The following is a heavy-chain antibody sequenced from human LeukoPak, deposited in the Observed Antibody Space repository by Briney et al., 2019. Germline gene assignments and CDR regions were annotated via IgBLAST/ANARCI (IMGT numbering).Heavy chain of an antibody. D-gene: IGHD6-19*01. CDR3: ARRRGGWYADY. J-gene: IGHJ4*02. V-gene: IGHV4-38-2*02. CDR1: DYSISSGYY. Sequence: SETLSLTCTVSDYSISSGYYWGWIRQPPGKGLEWIGSFYHSGSTNYSPSLKSRVTISVDTSKNQFSLKLTSVTAADTAVYYCARRRGGWYADYWGQGTLVTVSS. CDR2: FYHSGST.